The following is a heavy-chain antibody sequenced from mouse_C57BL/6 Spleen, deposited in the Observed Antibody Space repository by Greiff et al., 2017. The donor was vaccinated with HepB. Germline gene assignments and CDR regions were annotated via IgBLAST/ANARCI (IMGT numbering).Heavy chain of an antibody. J-gene: IGHJ2*01. CDR2: IDPSDSET. Sequence: QVQLQQPGAELVRPGSSVKLSCKASGYTFTSYWMHWVKQRPIQGLEWIGNIDPSDSETHYNQKFKDKATLTVDKSSSTAYMQLSSLTSEDSAVYYCAEEEDGYNGGFDYWGQGTTLTVSS. CDR1: GYTFTSYW. D-gene: IGHD2-3*01. V-gene: IGHV1-52*01. CDR3: AEEEDGYNGGFDY.